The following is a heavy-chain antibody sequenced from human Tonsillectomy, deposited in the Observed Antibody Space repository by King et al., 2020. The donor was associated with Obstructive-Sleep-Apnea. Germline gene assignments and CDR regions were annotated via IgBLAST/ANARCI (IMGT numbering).Heavy chain of an antibody. CDR1: GFTFRSYS. V-gene: IGHV3-48*04. CDR3: ARDRQQLVPGYYYYGLDV. D-gene: IGHD6-13*01. CDR2: ISTSVCAI. J-gene: IGHJ6*02. Sequence: QLVQSGGGLVQPGGSLRLSCAASGFTFRSYSMNWFCQAPGKGLEWVSYISTSVCAICYADCGKGRVIISRDNAENSLYLQMNSVRAEDTAVYWCARDRQQLVPGYYYYGLDVWGQGTTVTVSS.